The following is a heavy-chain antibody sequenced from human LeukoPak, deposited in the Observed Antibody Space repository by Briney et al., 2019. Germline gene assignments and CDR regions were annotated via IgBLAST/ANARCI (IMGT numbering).Heavy chain of an antibody. D-gene: IGHD3-22*01. CDR3: ATLRGDYYDSRAYDL. Sequence: SETLSLTCNVSGAAISSGTYYWSWIRQPAGKGLEWIGRIFTSGNTDYNPSLKSRVFISIETSKSRFSLTLNSVTAADTAVYYCATLRGDYYDSRAYDLWGQGTMVTVSS. CDR1: GAAISSGTYY. V-gene: IGHV4-61*02. J-gene: IGHJ3*01. CDR2: IFTSGNT.